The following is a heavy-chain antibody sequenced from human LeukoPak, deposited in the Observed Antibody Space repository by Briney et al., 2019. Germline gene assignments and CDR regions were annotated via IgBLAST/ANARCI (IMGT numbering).Heavy chain of an antibody. CDR2: MNPNSGSA. D-gene: IGHD3-16*01. CDR1: GYTFTSYD. V-gene: IGHV1-8*01. Sequence: ASVKVSCEASGYTFTSYDINWVRQATGQGLEWMGWMNPNSGSAGYAQNFQGRVTMTRDTSISTAYMELSSLRSEDTAVYYCARVWGSVDYWGQGTLVTVSS. J-gene: IGHJ4*02. CDR3: ARVWGSVDY.